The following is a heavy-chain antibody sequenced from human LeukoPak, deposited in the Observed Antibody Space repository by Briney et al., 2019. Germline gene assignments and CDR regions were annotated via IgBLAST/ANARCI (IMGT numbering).Heavy chain of an antibody. D-gene: IGHD3-10*01. CDR1: GFTFSSYG. CDR3: AKDMATMVRGVIGGIFDY. V-gene: IGHV3-30*02. J-gene: IGHJ4*02. CDR2: IRYDGSNK. Sequence: GGSLRLSCAASGFTFSSYGMHWVRQAPGKGLEWVAFIRYDGSNKYYADSVKGRFTISRDNSKNTLYLQMNSLRAEDTAVYYCAKDMATMVRGVIGGIFDYWGQGTLVTVSS.